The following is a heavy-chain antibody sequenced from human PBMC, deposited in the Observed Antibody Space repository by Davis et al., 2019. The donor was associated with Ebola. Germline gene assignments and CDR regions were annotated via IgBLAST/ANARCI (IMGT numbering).Heavy chain of an antibody. V-gene: IGHV1-18*01. J-gene: IGHJ6*04. CDR3: AREIVVVVAATGYYYYGMDV. Sequence: ASVKVSCKASGYTFGTYSLSWVRQAPGQGLEWMGWISAYNGNANYAQKLQGRVTMTTDTSTSTVYMEMSSLRSEDTAVYYCAREIVVVVAATGYYYYGMDVWGKGTTVTVSS. CDR1: GYTFGTYS. D-gene: IGHD2-15*01. CDR2: ISAYNGNA.